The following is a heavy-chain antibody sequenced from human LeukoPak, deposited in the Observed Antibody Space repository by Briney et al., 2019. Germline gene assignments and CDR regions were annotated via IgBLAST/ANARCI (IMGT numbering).Heavy chain of an antibody. Sequence: PSETLSLTCAVYGGSFSGYYWSWIRQPPGKGLEWIGEINHSGSTNYNPSLKSRVTISVDTSKNQFSLKLSSVTAADTAVYYCARVDCSGGSCHLDYWGQGTLVTVCS. CDR1: GGSFSGYY. V-gene: IGHV4-34*01. CDR3: ARVDCSGGSCHLDY. D-gene: IGHD2-15*01. CDR2: INHSGST. J-gene: IGHJ4*02.